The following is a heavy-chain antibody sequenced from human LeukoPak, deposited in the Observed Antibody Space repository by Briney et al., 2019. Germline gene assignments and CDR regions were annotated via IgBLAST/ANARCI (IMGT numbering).Heavy chain of an antibody. J-gene: IGHJ4*02. V-gene: IGHV6-1*01. CDR2: TYYRSKWYS. CDR1: GDSVSSNSAS. D-gene: IGHD1-1*01. CDR3: ARAYNVGLDY. Sequence: SQTLALTCAISGDSVSSNSASWNSVRQSPSRGLEWLGRTYYRSKWYSDYAGYVKSRITINPDTCKTQFYLQRNSVTPEDTAVYYCARAYNVGLDYWGQGTLVTVSS.